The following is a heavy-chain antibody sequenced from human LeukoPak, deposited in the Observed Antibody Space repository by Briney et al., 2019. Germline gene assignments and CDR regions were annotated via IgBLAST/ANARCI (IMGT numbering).Heavy chain of an antibody. CDR2: INPANGYT. CDR3: AIRDGHTDH. J-gene: IGHJ4*02. Sequence: ASVKVSCKASGHTFIGYNMHWVRQAPGQTIEWLAWINPANGYTRYSQHFQDRVTVSSDTSADTAYMELSSLRSEDRAVYYCAIRDGHTDHWGQGTLVTVSS. V-gene: IGHV1-3*03. CDR1: GHTFIGYN. D-gene: IGHD5-24*01.